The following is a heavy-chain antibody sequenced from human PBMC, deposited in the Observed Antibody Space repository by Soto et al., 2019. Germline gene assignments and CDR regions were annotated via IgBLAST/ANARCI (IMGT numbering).Heavy chain of an antibody. Sequence: HEHLVQSGAEVKRPGASLKVSCKASGYSFTGYYIHWVRQAPGQGLEWMGWINPDSGATNYAQNLQGRVTLTGDTSISTASMDLTSLTSDDTAVYYCARGDYGTGGYPFPYFDYWGQGTLVIVSS. J-gene: IGHJ4*02. V-gene: IGHV1-2*02. CDR3: ARGDYGTGGYPFPYFDY. CDR1: GYSFTGYY. CDR2: INPDSGAT. D-gene: IGHD2-8*02.